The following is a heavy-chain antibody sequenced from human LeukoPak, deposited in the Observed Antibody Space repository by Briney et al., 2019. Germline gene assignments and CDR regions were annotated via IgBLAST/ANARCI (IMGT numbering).Heavy chain of an antibody. Sequence: PSETLSLTCTVSGGSISSYYWSWIRQPPGKGLEWIGRIYTSGSTNYNPSLKSRVTMSVDTSKNQFSLKLSSVTAADTAVYYCARDHIAGRFGELLSWFDPWGQGTLVTVSS. D-gene: IGHD3-10*01. CDR2: IYTSGST. CDR3: ARDHIAGRFGELLSWFDP. J-gene: IGHJ5*02. V-gene: IGHV4-4*07. CDR1: GGSISSYY.